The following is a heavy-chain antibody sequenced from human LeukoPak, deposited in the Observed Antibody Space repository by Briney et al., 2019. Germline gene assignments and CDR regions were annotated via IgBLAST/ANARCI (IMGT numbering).Heavy chain of an antibody. CDR1: GGSISSYYW. V-gene: IGHV2-70*11. CDR3: ARHSSGAYYFDY. D-gene: IGHD3-22*01. CDR2: IDWDDDK. J-gene: IGHJ4*02. Sequence: TLSLTCTVSGGSISSYYWSWIRQPPGKALEWLARIDWDDDKYYSTSLKTRLTISKDTSKNQVVLTMTNMDPVDTATYYCARHSSGAYYFDYWGQGTLVTVSS.